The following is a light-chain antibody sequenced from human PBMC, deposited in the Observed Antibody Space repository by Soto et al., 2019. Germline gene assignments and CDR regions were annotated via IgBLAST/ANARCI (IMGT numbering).Light chain of an antibody. CDR3: QQYGTSPRT. CDR2: GVS. Sequence: EIVLTQSPGTLSLSPGERATLSCRASQSVRSSYLAWYQQKLGQAPRLLIYGVSNRATGIPDRFSGSGSGTDFTITISRLESEDFAVYYCQQYGTSPRTFGQGTNVEIK. CDR1: QSVRSSY. V-gene: IGKV3-20*01. J-gene: IGKJ1*01.